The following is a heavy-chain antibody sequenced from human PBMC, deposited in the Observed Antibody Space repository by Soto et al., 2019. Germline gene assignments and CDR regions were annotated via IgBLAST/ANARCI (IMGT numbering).Heavy chain of an antibody. V-gene: IGHV4-59*08. Sequence: SETLSLTCAVSGTSFGTYYWSWIRQPPGKGLEWIGYIFYSGHLKYNPSLGSRVTISVDTSKNHFSLQLTSVTAADTAVYYCARSYSSSWYYYGIDVWGQGTTVTVS. CDR2: IFYSGHL. D-gene: IGHD6-13*01. CDR3: ARSYSSSWYYYGIDV. CDR1: GTSFGTYY. J-gene: IGHJ6*02.